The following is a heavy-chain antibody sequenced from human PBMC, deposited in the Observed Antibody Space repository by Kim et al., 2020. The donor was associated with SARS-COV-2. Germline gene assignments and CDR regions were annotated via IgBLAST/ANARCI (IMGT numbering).Heavy chain of an antibody. CDR2: ISGSGGST. J-gene: IGHJ1*01. CDR1: GFTFSSYA. V-gene: IGHV3-23*01. CDR3: AKEGPRDYGSGSPSAEYFQH. D-gene: IGHD3-10*01. Sequence: GGSLRLSCAASGFTFSSYAMSWVHQAPGKGLEWVSAISGSGGSTYYADSVKGRFTISRDNSKNTLYLQMNSLRAEDTAVYYCAKEGPRDYGSGSPSAEYFQHWGQGTLVTVSS.